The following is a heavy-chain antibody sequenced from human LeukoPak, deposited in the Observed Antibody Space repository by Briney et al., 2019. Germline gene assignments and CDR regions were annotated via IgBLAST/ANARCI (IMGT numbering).Heavy chain of an antibody. Sequence: KPSETLSLTCTVSGGSISSYYWSWIRQPAGKGLEWIGRIYTSGSTNYNPSLKSRVTMSVDTSKNQFSLKLSSVTAADTAVYYCAREGSSTSGVQFDYWGQGTLVTVSS. CDR3: AREGSSTSGVQFDY. CDR2: IYTSGST. CDR1: GGSISSYY. J-gene: IGHJ4*02. D-gene: IGHD2-2*01. V-gene: IGHV4-4*07.